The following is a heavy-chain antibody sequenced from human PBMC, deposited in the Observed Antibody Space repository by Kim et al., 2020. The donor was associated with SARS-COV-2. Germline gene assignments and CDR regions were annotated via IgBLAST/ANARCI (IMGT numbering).Heavy chain of an antibody. CDR3: ARGREQQVVLGWFDP. Sequence: GGSLRLSCATSGFTFSSSGMHWVRQAPGKGLEWVAVISFDGSETYYADSVKGRFTISRDNSKNTLHLQMDSLRAEDTAVYYCARGREQQVVLGWFDPWGQGTLVTVSS. CDR2: ISFDGSET. D-gene: IGHD2-15*01. CDR1: GFTFSSSG. V-gene: IGHV3-30*12. J-gene: IGHJ5*02.